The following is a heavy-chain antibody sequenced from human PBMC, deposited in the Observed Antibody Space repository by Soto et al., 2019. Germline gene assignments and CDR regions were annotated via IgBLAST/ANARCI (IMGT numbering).Heavy chain of an antibody. D-gene: IGHD6-19*01. Sequence: EVQLLESGGGLVQPGGSLRLSCAASGFTFSNYAMSWVRRAPGTGLEWVSTISGGGDGTYYSDSVKGRFTISRDNSKNKLYQEINSLRADDTAVCHCARGGYSRGWSFDYWGQGTLVTVSS. J-gene: IGHJ4*02. CDR1: GFTFSNYA. CDR3: ARGGYSRGWSFDY. V-gene: IGHV3-23*01. CDR2: ISGGGDGT.